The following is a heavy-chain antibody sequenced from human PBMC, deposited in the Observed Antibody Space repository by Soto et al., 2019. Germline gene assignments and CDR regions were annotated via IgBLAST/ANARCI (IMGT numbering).Heavy chain of an antibody. D-gene: IGHD3-10*01. Sequence: EVQLVETGGGLIQPGGSLRLSCAACGLTVSSNYMNWVRQAPGKGLEWVSVLYSGGSTHYAGSVKGRFIISRDNSKNTLYLQMNSLRVEDTAVYYCARDRPGDEGDGFDIWGHGTMVTVSS. V-gene: IGHV3-53*02. CDR2: LYSGGST. J-gene: IGHJ3*02. CDR1: GLTVSSNY. CDR3: ARDRPGDEGDGFDI.